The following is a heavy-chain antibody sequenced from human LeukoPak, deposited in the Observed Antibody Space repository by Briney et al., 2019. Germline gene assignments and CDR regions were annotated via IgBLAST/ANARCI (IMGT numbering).Heavy chain of an antibody. CDR2: ISTSGST. D-gene: IGHD2-2*01. J-gene: IGHJ4*02. V-gene: IGHV3-23*01. Sequence: GRSLRLSCAGSGFTFSTYGMSWVRQAPGNGLERVSVISTSGSTYYADPVKGRFTISRDNSKNTLYLQMNSLRAEDTAVYYCARDGEYCTSTGCYYPFWGQGTLVTVSS. CDR3: ARDGEYCTSTGCYYPF. CDR1: GFTFSTYG.